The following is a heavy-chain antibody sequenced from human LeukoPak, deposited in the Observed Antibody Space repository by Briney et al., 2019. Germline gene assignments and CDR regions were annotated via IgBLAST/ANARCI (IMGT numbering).Heavy chain of an antibody. V-gene: IGHV1-69*05. CDR2: IIPIFGTA. J-gene: IGHJ4*02. CDR3: ARGRDYYDSSGYWLWDY. Sequence: SVKVSCKASGYTFTRYYMHWERQALGQGLEWMGGIIPIFGTANYAQKFQGRVTITTDESTSTAYMELSSLRSEDTAVYYCARGRDYYDSSGYWLWDYWGQGTLVTVSS. D-gene: IGHD3-22*01. CDR1: GYTFTRYY.